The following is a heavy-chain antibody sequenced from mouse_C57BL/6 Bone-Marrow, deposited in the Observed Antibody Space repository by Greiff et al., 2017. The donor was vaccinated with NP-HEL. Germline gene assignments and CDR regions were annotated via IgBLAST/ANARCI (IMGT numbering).Heavy chain of an antibody. CDR1: GYTFTSYW. CDR3: ARRTDGYYLYYFDY. Sequence: QVHVKQSGAELVKPGASVKLSCKASGYTFTSYWMHWVKQRPGRGLEWIGRIDPNSGGTKYNEKFKSKATLTVDKPSSTAYMQLSSLTSEDSAVYYCARRTDGYYLYYFDYWGQGTTLTVSS. D-gene: IGHD2-3*01. V-gene: IGHV1-72*01. J-gene: IGHJ2*01. CDR2: IDPNSGGT.